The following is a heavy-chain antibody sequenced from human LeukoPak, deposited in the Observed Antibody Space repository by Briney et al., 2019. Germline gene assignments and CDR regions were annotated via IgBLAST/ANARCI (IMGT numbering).Heavy chain of an antibody. J-gene: IGHJ4*02. V-gene: IGHV1-69*02. CDR1: GGTFSSST. CDR3: ATGYCNFTMVTNFDF. CDR2: IIPMLAIA. D-gene: IGHD4-17*01. Sequence: GASVKVSCKASGGTFSSSTITWVRQAPGQGLEWMGRIIPMLAIASYAQKFQGRVTITADKSTRTAYMELISLRSEDSAVYYCATGYCNFTMVTNFDFWGQGTLVTVSS.